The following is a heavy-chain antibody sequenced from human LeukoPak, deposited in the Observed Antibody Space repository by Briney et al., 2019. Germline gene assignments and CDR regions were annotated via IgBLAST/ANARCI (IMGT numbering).Heavy chain of an antibody. V-gene: IGHV3-23*01. CDR3: AKESGFWLHCGGDCYFDY. D-gene: IGHD2-21*02. J-gene: IGHJ4*02. Sequence: PGGSLRLSCAASGFTFSSYAMSWVRQAPGKGLEWVSAISGSGGSTYYAHSVKGRFTISRDNSKNTLYLQMNSLRAEDTAVYYCAKESGFWLHCGGDCYFDYWGQGTLVTVSS. CDR2: ISGSGGST. CDR1: GFTFSSYA.